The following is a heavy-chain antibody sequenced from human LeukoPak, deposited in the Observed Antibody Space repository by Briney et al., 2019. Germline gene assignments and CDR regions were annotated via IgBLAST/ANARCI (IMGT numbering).Heavy chain of an antibody. CDR1: GFTFGNYA. Sequence: GGSLRLSCAASGFTFGNYAMSWVRQAPGQGLEWVSAMSGSGGSTYYADSVKGRFTISRDNAKNSLYLQMNSLRAEDTAVYYCAREETYYYGSGSFRRNYYFDYWGQGTLVTVSS. D-gene: IGHD3-10*01. CDR3: AREETYYYGSGSFRRNYYFDY. V-gene: IGHV3-23*01. CDR2: MSGSGGST. J-gene: IGHJ4*02.